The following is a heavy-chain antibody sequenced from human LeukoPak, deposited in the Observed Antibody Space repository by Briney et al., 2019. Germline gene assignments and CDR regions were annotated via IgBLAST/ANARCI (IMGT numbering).Heavy chain of an antibody. J-gene: IGHJ4*02. CDR3: AKGGIPGYDSSGYYSPHFDY. V-gene: IGHV3-23*01. CDR2: ISGSGGST. CDR1: GFTFSSYA. D-gene: IGHD3-22*01. Sequence: GGSLRLSCAASGFTFSSYAMSWVRQAPGKGLEWVSAISGSGGSTYYADSVKGRFTISRDNAKNSLYLQMNSLRAEDTALYYCAKGGIPGYDSSGYYSPHFDYWGQGTLVTVSS.